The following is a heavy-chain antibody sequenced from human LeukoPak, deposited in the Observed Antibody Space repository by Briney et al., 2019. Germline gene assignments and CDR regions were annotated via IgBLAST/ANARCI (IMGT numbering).Heavy chain of an antibody. CDR3: ARVKSGGWYLDY. CDR1: GFTFSSYG. Sequence: GSLRLSCAASGFTFSSYGMHWVRQAPGKGLEWVAVIRYDGSNKYYADSVKGRFTISRDNSKNTLYLQMNSLRAEDTAVNYCARVKSGGWYLDYWGQGSLVTVSS. D-gene: IGHD6-19*01. V-gene: IGHV3-33*01. CDR2: IRYDGSNK. J-gene: IGHJ4*02.